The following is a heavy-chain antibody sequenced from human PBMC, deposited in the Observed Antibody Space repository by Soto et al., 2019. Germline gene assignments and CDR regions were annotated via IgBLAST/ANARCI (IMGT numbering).Heavy chain of an antibody. CDR3: ARGEWGGVYDSSGSVSTPHNYYYYGMDV. CDR2: INHSGST. CDR1: GGSFSGYY. J-gene: IGHJ6*02. V-gene: IGHV4-34*01. Sequence: NPSETLSLTCAVYGGSFSGYYWSWIRQPPGKGLEWIGEINHSGSTNYNPSLKSRVTISVDTSKNQFSLKLSSVTAADTAVYYCARGEWGGVYDSSGSVSTPHNYYYYGMDVWGQGTTVTVSS. D-gene: IGHD3-22*01.